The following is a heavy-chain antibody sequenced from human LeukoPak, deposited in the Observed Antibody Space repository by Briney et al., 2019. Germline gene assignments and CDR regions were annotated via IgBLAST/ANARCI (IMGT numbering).Heavy chain of an antibody. V-gene: IGHV1-69*05. J-gene: IGHJ4*02. D-gene: IGHD3-10*01. CDR2: IIPIFGTA. Sequence: SVKVSCKASGGTFSSYAISWVRQAPGQGLEWMGGIIPIFGTANYAQKFQGRVTITTDESTSTAYMELSSLRSEDTAVYYCASTMVRGVTDYWGQGTLDTVSS. CDR1: GGTFSSYA. CDR3: ASTMVRGVTDY.